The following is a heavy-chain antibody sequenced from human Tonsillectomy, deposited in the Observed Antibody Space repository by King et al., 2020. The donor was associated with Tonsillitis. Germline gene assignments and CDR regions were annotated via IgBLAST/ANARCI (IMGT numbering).Heavy chain of an antibody. Sequence: VQLVESGGGVVQPGRSLRLSCAASGFTFSSYAMHWVRQAPGKGLEWVAVISYDGSNKYYADSVKGRFTISRDNSKNTLYLQMNSLRAEDTAVYYCARDGYYGSGSYYGLYYYYGMDVWGQGTTVTVS. V-gene: IGHV3-30-3*01. D-gene: IGHD3-10*01. CDR3: ARDGYYGSGSYYGLYYYYGMDV. J-gene: IGHJ6*02. CDR1: GFTFSSYA. CDR2: ISYDGSNK.